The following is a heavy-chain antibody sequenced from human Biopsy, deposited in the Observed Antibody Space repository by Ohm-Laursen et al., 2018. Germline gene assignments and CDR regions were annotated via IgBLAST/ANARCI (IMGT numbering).Heavy chain of an antibody. CDR1: GGSMTGYE. CDR3: ARVEAGTYDALDI. V-gene: IGHV4-59*07. D-gene: IGHD1-26*01. J-gene: IGHJ3*02. Sequence: SDTLSLTCSVSGGSMTGYEWSWIRLAPGKGLGWIGYIYYSGGTKYNPSLASRVTFSVDMSKSQFSLKLYPVTAADTAVYYCARVEAGTYDALDIWGQGTLVAVSA. CDR2: IYYSGGT.